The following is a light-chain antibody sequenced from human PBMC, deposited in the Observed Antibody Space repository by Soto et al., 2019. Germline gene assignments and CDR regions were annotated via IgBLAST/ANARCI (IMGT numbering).Light chain of an antibody. Sequence: QSVLTQPPSVSAAPGQTVTVSCSGSRSNIGNNAVAWYQHLPGTDPKLLIYDNDKRPSGISDRFSASKSGTSATLAITGLQTGDEADYYCETWDSSLSAGVFGGGTKLTVL. J-gene: IGLJ3*02. CDR3: ETWDSSLSAGV. CDR2: DND. CDR1: RSNIGNNA. V-gene: IGLV1-51*01.